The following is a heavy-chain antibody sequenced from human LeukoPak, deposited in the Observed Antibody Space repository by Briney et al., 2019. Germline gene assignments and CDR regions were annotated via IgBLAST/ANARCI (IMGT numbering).Heavy chain of an antibody. CDR2: IYSGGST. J-gene: IGHJ4*02. CDR3: AGGNNSGNYWGFDY. V-gene: IGHV3-53*01. CDR1: GFTVSSNY. Sequence: GGSLRLSCAASGFTVSSNYMSWVRQAPGMCLEWVSLIYSGGSTYYTDSVKGRFTISKDNSKNTLYLQMNSLRAEDTAVYYCAGGNNSGNYWGFDYWGQGTLVTVSS. D-gene: IGHD1-26*01.